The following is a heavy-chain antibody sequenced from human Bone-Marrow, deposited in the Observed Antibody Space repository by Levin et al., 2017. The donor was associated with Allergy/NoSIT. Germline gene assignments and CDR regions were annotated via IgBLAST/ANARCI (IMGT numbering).Heavy chain of an antibody. J-gene: IGHJ4*02. CDR1: GFTVSNNY. D-gene: IGHD1-14*01. V-gene: IGHV3-66*02. CDR2: IYSGGST. Sequence: GGSLRLSCVVSGFTVSNNYMSWVRQAPGKGLEWVSVIYSGGSTYYADSVKGRLTISRDNSKNTVYLQMNSLRAEDTAVYYCARLDLITGIDYWGQGTLVTVYS. CDR3: ARLDLITGIDY.